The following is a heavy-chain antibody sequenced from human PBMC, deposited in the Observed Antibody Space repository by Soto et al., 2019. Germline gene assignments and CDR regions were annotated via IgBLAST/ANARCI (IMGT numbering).Heavy chain of an antibody. CDR2: IYYSGST. D-gene: IGHD3-9*01. CDR3: ARQWGIFYDILTGYYSFFGELDV. J-gene: IGHJ6*02. Sequence: QLQLQESGPGLVKPSETLSLTCTVSGGSISSSSYYWGWIRQPPGKGLEWIGSIYYSGSTYYNPSRKSRVTISVDTFNNQFVLKLTSVTAADTAVYYCARQWGIFYDILTGYYSFFGELDVWGQGTTVTVSS. CDR1: GGSISSSSYY. V-gene: IGHV4-39*01.